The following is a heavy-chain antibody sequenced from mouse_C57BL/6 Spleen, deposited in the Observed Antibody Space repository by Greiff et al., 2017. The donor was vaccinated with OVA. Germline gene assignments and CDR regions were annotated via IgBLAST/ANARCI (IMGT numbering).Heavy chain of an antibody. D-gene: IGHD1-1*01. Sequence: QVQLQQSGAELVKPGASVKISCKASGYAFSSYWMNWVKQRPGKGLEWIGQIYPGDGDTNYNGKFKGKATLTADKSSSTAYMQLSSLTSEDSAVYFCARGEDYGSSYWYFDVWGTGTTVTVSS. CDR3: ARGEDYGSSYWYFDV. CDR2: IYPGDGDT. V-gene: IGHV1-80*01. CDR1: GYAFSSYW. J-gene: IGHJ1*03.